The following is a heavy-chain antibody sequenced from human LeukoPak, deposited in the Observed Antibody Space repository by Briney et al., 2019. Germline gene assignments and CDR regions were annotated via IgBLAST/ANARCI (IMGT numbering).Heavy chain of an antibody. CDR3: AREGYYYDSSSSLDY. Sequence: ASVKVSCKASGYTFTGYYMHWVRQAPGQGLEWMGWINPNSGGTNYAQKFQGRVTMTRDTSISTAYMELSRLRSDDTAVYYCAREGYYYDSSSSLDYWGQGTLVTVSS. D-gene: IGHD3-22*01. V-gene: IGHV1-2*02. CDR1: GYTFTGYY. J-gene: IGHJ4*02. CDR2: INPNSGGT.